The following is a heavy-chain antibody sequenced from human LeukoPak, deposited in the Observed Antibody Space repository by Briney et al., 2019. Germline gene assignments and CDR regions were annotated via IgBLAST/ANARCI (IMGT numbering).Heavy chain of an antibody. CDR3: ARGVSNYDYVWGSYRPYYFDY. V-gene: IGHV3-21*01. J-gene: IGHJ4*02. Sequence: PGGSLRPSCAASGFTFSSYSMTWVRQAPGKGLEWVSSISSSSSYIYYADSVKGRFTISRDNAKNSLYLQMNSLRAEDTAVYYCARGVSNYDYVWGSYRPYYFDYWGQGTLVTVSS. D-gene: IGHD3-16*02. CDR2: ISSSSSYI. CDR1: GFTFSSYS.